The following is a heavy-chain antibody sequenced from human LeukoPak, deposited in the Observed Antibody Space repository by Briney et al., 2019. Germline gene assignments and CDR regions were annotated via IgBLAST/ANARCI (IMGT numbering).Heavy chain of an antibody. CDR1: GYTFTSYD. Sequence: ASVKVFCKASGYTFTSYDINWVRQATGQGLEWMGWMNPNSGNTGYAQKFQGRVTMTRNTSISTAYMELSSLRSEDTAVYYCSGGADYYYGMDVWGQGTTVTVSS. V-gene: IGHV1-8*01. CDR2: MNPNSGNT. CDR3: SGGADYYYGMDV. J-gene: IGHJ6*02.